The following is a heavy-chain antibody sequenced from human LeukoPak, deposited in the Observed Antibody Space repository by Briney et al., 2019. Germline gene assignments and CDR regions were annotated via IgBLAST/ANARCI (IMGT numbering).Heavy chain of an antibody. CDR1: GGSSSSFY. V-gene: IGHV4-59*12. J-gene: IGHJ4*02. CDR2: IYYSGST. Sequence: PSETLSLTCTVSGGSSSSFYWNWIRQAPGKGLEWMGCIYYSGSTNYNPSLKSRVSISIDTSKNQFSLKLSSVTAADTAVYYCARANSGTYSSPWDYWGQGTLVNVSS. D-gene: IGHD1-26*01. CDR3: ARANSGTYSSPWDY.